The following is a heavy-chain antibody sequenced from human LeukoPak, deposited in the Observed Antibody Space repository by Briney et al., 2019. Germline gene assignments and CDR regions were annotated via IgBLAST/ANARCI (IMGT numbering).Heavy chain of an antibody. CDR1: GLTFSSYS. CDR2: ISSSSYI. D-gene: IGHD6-13*01. Sequence: PGGSLRLSCAATGLTFSSYSMNWVRQAPGKGLEWVSSISSSSYIYYADSVKGRFTTSRDNAKNSLYLQMNSLRAEDTAVYYCARAEDSSSWYAGAVDYWGQGTLVTVSS. J-gene: IGHJ4*02. CDR3: ARAEDSSSWYAGAVDY. V-gene: IGHV3-21*01.